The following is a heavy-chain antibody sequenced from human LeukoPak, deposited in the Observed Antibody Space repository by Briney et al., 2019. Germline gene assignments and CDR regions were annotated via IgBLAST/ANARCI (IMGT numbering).Heavy chain of an antibody. V-gene: IGHV3-21*04. CDR3: ARDVLWRELAHAFDI. D-gene: IGHD1-26*01. CDR2: ISSSSSYI. J-gene: IGHJ3*02. CDR1: GFTFSSYS. Sequence: GGSLRLSCAASGFTFSSYSMNWVRQAPGKGLEWVSSISSSSSYIYYADSVKGRFTISRDNAKNSLYLQMNSLRADDTAVYYCARDVLWRELAHAFDIWGQGTMVTVSS.